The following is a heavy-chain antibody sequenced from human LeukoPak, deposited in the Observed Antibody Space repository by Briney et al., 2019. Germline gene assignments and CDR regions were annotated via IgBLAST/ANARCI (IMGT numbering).Heavy chain of an antibody. Sequence: KPSQTLSLTSTGSGGSISGDDYYWSWIRQPPGKGLEWIGYIYYSGSTYYNPSLKSRATMSVDTSKNQFSLNLSSVTAADTAVYYCARGVFETRYDYWGQGTLVTVSS. D-gene: IGHD1/OR15-1a*01. CDR1: GGSISGDDYY. V-gene: IGHV4-30-4*01. J-gene: IGHJ4*02. CDR3: ARGVFETRYDY. CDR2: IYYSGST.